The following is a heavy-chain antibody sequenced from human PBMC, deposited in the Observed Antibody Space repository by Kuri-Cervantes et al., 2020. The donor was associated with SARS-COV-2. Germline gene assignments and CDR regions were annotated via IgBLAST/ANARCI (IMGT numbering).Heavy chain of an antibody. D-gene: IGHD6-13*01. V-gene: IGHV3-21*01. CDR1: GFTFNRYS. CDR2: ISSRRNYI. CDR3: ARAKVGTGYSSSWYSGVVPSA. J-gene: IGHJ4*02. Sequence: GESLKISCAASGFTFNRYSMNWVRQAPGKGLEWVSSISSRRNYIYYADSVKGRFTISRNNAKKSLFLQMNSLRAEDTAVYYCARAKVGTGYSSSWYSGVVPSAWGQGTLVTVSS.